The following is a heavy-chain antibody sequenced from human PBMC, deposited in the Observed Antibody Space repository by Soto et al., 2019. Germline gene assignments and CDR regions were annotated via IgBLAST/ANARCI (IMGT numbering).Heavy chain of an antibody. CDR3: ARDIRGFSRAFYY. V-gene: IGHV4-61*01. Sequence: QVQLQESGPGLVKPSETLSLTCSVSGDSVSSDTYYWTWIRQPPGKGLECIGYIYSSGNTNYNPSLKRRVTISLDTSSKQFSLKLTSVTAADTAVYYCARDIRGFSRAFYYWGQGSLVNGSS. CDR2: IYSSGNT. D-gene: IGHD5-18*01. J-gene: IGHJ4*02. CDR1: GDSVSSDTYY.